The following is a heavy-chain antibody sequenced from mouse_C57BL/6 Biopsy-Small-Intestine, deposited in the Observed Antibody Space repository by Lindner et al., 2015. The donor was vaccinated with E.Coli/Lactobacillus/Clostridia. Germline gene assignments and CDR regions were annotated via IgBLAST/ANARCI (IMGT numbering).Heavy chain of an antibody. J-gene: IGHJ2*01. CDR1: GYAFSSSW. D-gene: IGHD1-2*01. Sequence: VQLQESGPELVKPGASVKISCKASGYAFSSSWMNWVKQRPGKGLEWIGRIYPGDGDTNYNGKFKGKATLTADKSSSTAYMHLSSLTSEDSAVYFCAREGIATALDSWGQGTTLTVSS. CDR3: AREGIATALDS. V-gene: IGHV1-82*01. CDR2: IYPGDGDT.